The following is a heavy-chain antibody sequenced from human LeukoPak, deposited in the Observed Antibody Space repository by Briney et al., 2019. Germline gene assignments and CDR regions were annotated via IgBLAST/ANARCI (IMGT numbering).Heavy chain of an antibody. CDR2: IYHSGSP. CDR1: GYSISSASY. J-gene: IGHJ4*02. D-gene: IGHD3-10*01. Sequence: SETLSLTCAVSGYSISSASYWGWIRQPPGKGLEWIGNIYHSGSPYYNPSLKSRVTISVDTSKNQFSLKLSSVTAADTAVYYCARGLQPTYYYGSGSYYNVESFDYWGQGTLVTVSS. CDR3: ARGLQPTYYYGSGSYYNVESFDY. V-gene: IGHV4-38-2*01.